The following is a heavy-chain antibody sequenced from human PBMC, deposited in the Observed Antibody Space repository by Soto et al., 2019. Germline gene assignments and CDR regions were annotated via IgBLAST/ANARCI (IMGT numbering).Heavy chain of an antibody. Sequence: QVPLVQSGAEVKKPGSSVKVSCKSSGGTFSTYGFFWVRQAPGQGLEWMGGIIPIFGTTNYAQKFQDRVTITTDESTSTVYMEPTCLTSEDTAVYYCASGGVRVGHSPLRIDPWGQGNVVTVSS. J-gene: IGHJ5*02. CDR2: IIPIFGTT. CDR3: ASGGVRVGHSPLRIDP. D-gene: IGHD1-26*01. V-gene: IGHV1-69*01. CDR1: GGTFSTYG.